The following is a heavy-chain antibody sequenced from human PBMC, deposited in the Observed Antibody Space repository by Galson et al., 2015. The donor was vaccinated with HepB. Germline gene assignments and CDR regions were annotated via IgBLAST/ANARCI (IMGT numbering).Heavy chain of an antibody. J-gene: IGHJ4*02. D-gene: IGHD2-15*01. Sequence: QSGAEVKQPGESLKISCEASGYTFSDYWIGWVRQMPGKGLEWMGLIYPDNSDTRYSPSFQGQVTFSADKSINTAFLQWSSLEASDTAVFYCARFGGGTFGAHHFDYWGQGTLVTVSS. V-gene: IGHV5-51*01. CDR2: IYPDNSDT. CDR1: GYTFSDYW. CDR3: ARFGGGTFGAHHFDY.